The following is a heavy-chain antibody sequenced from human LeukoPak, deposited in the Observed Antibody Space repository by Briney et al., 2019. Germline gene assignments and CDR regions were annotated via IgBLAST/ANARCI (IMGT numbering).Heavy chain of an antibody. CDR3: AREDSTSAFDI. Sequence: GASVKVSCKASGYTLTGYYIHWVRQAPGQGLEWMGWISAYNGNTNYAQKLQGRVTMTTDTSTSTAYMELRSLRSDDTAVYYCAREDSTSAFDIWGQGTMVTVSS. D-gene: IGHD6-13*01. J-gene: IGHJ3*02. V-gene: IGHV1-18*04. CDR2: ISAYNGNT. CDR1: GYTLTGYY.